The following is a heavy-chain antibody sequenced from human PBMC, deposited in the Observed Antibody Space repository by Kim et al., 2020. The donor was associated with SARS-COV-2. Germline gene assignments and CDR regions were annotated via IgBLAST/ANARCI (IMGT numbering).Heavy chain of an antibody. J-gene: IGHJ6*02. V-gene: IGHV3-48*02. Sequence: GGSLRLSCAASGFTFSSYSMNWVRQAPGKGLEWVSYISSSSSTIYYADSVKGRFTISRDNAKNSLYLQMNSLRDEDTAVYYCARVGGEVLLWFGESPYYYGMDVWGQGTTVTVSS. D-gene: IGHD3-10*01. CDR3: ARVGGEVLLWFGESPYYYGMDV. CDR1: GFTFSSYS. CDR2: ISSSSSTI.